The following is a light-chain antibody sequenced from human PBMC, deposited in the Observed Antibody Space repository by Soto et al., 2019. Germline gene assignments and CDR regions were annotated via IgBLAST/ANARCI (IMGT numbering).Light chain of an antibody. J-gene: IGKJ4*01. CDR2: AAS. CDR1: QGIAPY. CDR3: QKYNSAHFT. V-gene: IGKV1-27*01. Sequence: DVQMTQSPSSLYASVGDRVTITCRARQGIAPYLAWFQQKPGKVPKLPIYAASTLHSGDPSRFSGSGSGTDFTLPISRLQPETVATYYCQKYNSAHFTFGGGTKVEMK.